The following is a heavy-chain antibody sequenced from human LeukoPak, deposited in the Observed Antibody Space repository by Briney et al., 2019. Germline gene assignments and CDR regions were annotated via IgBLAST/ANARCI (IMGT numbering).Heavy chain of an antibody. CDR1: GGSISSGGYY. CDR3: ARAPHPDYYDSSGYYPFDY. J-gene: IGHJ4*02. CDR2: IYYSGST. Sequence: PSQTLSLTYTVSGGSISSGGYYWSWIRQHPGKGLEWIGYIYYSGSTYYNPSLKSRVTISVDTSKNQFSLKLSSVTAADTAVYYCARAPHPDYYDSSGYYPFDYWGQGTLVTVSS. D-gene: IGHD3-22*01. V-gene: IGHV4-31*03.